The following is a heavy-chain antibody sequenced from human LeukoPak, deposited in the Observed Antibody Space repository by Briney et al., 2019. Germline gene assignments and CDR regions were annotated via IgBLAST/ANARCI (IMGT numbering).Heavy chain of an antibody. CDR1: GGSIGPYY. J-gene: IGHJ4*02. CDR3: AVGATERRFDY. D-gene: IGHD1-26*01. CDR2: IYTTGTA. V-gene: IGHV4-4*07. Sequence: SSETLSLTCIISGGSIGPYYWSWIRQAAGKGPEWIGRIYTTGTADYNPSLKGRVFLSVDTSKNQFSLKVTSVTAADTAVYYCAVGATERRFDYWGQGTLVTVSS.